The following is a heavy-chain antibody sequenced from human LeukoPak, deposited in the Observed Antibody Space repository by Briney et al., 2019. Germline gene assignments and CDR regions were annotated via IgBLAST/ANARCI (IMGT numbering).Heavy chain of an antibody. V-gene: IGHV3-48*01. CDR3: ASRTGTTF. Sequence: GGSLRLSCAASGFTFSSYSMNWVRQAPGKGLEWVSYISSSSSIYYADSVKGRFTISRDNAKNSLYLQMNSLRAEDTAVYYCASRTGTTFWGQGTLVTVSS. J-gene: IGHJ4*02. CDR2: ISSSSSI. CDR1: GFTFSSYS. D-gene: IGHD1-1*01.